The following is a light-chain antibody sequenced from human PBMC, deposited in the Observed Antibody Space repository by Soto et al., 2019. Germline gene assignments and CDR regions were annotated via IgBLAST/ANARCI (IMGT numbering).Light chain of an antibody. CDR2: SAS. Sequence: DIQMTQSPSSLSASVGDRVTITCRASQGISTWLAWYQQKPEEAPKSLISSASTLQSGVPSRFSGSGSGTDFTLTISSLQPEDFGTYYCQQYHSYPLTFGGGTKVEIK. V-gene: IGKV1D-16*01. CDR3: QQYHSYPLT. J-gene: IGKJ4*01. CDR1: QGISTW.